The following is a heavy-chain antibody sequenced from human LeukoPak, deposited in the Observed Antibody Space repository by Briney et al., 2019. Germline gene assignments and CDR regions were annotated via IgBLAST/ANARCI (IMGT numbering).Heavy chain of an antibody. V-gene: IGHV4-34*01. CDR1: GGSFSGYY. J-gene: IGHJ4*02. Sequence: SETLSLTCAVYGGSFSGYYWSWIRQPPGKGLEWIGEINHSGSTNYNPSLKSRVTISVDTSKNQFSLKLNSVTAADTAVYYCARAVYSSSSSGMDYWGQGTLVTVSS. CDR3: ARAVYSSSSSGMDY. CDR2: INHSGST. D-gene: IGHD6-6*01.